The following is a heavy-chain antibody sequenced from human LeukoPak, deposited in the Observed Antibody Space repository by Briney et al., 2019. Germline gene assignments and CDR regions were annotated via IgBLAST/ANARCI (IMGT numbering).Heavy chain of an antibody. CDR3: ARGRLPIDY. CDR1: GGSISSYY. Sequence: KPSETLSLTCTVSGGSISSYYWSWIRQPPGEGLEWIGYIYYSGSTSYNPSLKSRVTISVDTSKNQFSLKLTSVTAADTAVYYCARGRLPIDYWGQGTLVTVSS. D-gene: IGHD6-25*01. CDR2: IYYSGST. J-gene: IGHJ4*02. V-gene: IGHV4-59*08.